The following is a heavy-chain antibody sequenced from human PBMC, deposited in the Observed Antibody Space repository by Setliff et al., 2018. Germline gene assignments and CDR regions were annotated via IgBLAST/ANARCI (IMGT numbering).Heavy chain of an antibody. CDR2: IKQDGSEK. CDR1: GFTFSSYA. CDR3: ARDGGEY. J-gene: IGHJ4*02. D-gene: IGHD3-16*01. V-gene: IGHV3-7*01. Sequence: GGSLRLSCVASGFTFSSYAMSWVRQAPGKGLEWVANIKQDGSEKYYVDSVKGRFTISRDNAKNSLYLQMNSLRAEDTAVYYCARDGGEYWGQGTLVTVSS.